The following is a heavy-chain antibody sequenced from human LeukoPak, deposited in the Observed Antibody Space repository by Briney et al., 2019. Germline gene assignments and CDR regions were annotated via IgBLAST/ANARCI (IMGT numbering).Heavy chain of an antibody. CDR2: IYPADSDT. J-gene: IGHJ4*02. V-gene: IGHV5-51*01. Sequence: GESLKISCKGSGYSFSGYWIAWVRQMPGKGLEWMGIIYPADSDTRYSPSFQGQVTISADKSITTAYLQWSSLKASDTAMCYCATPHDGTAYYYDSSGYFYWGQGTLVTVSS. CDR1: GYSFSGYW. D-gene: IGHD3-22*01. CDR3: ATPHDGTAYYYDSSGYFY.